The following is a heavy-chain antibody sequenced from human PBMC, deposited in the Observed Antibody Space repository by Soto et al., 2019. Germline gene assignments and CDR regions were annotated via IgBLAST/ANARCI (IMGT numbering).Heavy chain of an antibody. J-gene: IGHJ4*02. Sequence: GASVKVSCKTSGYPFTSYGISWVRQAPGQGLEWMGWIRPYNGDTNSAQNFQGRVTMTTDTSTSTAYMELRSLRSDDMAVYYCARKGVTSSWHGGGHDNWGQGTLVTVSS. D-gene: IGHD6-13*01. CDR3: ARKGVTSSWHGGGHDN. CDR1: GYPFTSYG. CDR2: IRPYNGDT. V-gene: IGHV1-18*03.